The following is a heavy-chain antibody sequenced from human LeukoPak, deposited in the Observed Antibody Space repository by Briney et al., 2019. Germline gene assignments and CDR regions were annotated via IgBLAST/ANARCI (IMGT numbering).Heavy chain of an antibody. D-gene: IGHD3-10*01. CDR2: IYYSGST. V-gene: IGHV4-59*01. CDR3: ARATPGELGDY. Sequence: PSETLSLTCTVSGGSISSYYWSWIRQPPGKGLEWIGYIYYSGSTNYNPSLKSRVTISVDTSKNQFSLKLSSVTAADTAVYYCARATPGELGDYWGQGTLVTVSS. J-gene: IGHJ4*02. CDR1: GGSISSYY.